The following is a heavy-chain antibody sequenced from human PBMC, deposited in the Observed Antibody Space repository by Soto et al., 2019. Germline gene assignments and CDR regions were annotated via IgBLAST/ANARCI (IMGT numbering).Heavy chain of an antibody. D-gene: IGHD6-13*01. CDR1: GFTFSDYA. Sequence: GGSLRLSCAASGFTFSDYAMHWVRQAPGKGLECVAIISFDGGFNYYADSVKGRFTISRDNSHNTLHLQMNSLRPEDTAVYYCAKGPIAAAVTDYYFDHWGQGTLVTVYS. J-gene: IGHJ4*02. CDR2: ISFDGGFN. CDR3: AKGPIAAAVTDYYFDH. V-gene: IGHV3-30*18.